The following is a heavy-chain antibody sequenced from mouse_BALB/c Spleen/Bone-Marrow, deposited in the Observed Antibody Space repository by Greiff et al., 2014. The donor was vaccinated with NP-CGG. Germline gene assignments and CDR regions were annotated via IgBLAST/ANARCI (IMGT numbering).Heavy chain of an antibody. J-gene: IGHJ2*01. CDR3: ARDLDY. V-gene: IGHV1-7*01. CDR2: INPSTGYT. CDR1: GYTFTTCW. Sequence: VQLQQSGAELAKPGASVKMSCKASGYTFTTCWMHWVKQRPGQGLEWIGYINPSTGYTEYNQKFKDKATLTADKSSSTAYMQLISLTFEDSAVYYCARDLDYWGQGTTLTVSS.